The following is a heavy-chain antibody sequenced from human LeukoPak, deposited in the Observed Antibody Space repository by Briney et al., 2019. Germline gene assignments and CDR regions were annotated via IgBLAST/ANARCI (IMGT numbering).Heavy chain of an antibody. CDR1: GFTFSSYE. CDR3: ARDGLRRPPTPYCGGDCPLDY. CDR2: ISSSGSTR. Sequence: PGGSLRLSCEASGFTFSSYEMNWVRQAPGKGLEWVSYISSSGSTRYYADSVKGRFTISRDNAKNSLYLQMNSLRVEDTAMYYCARDGLRRPPTPYCGGDCPLDYWGQGTLVSVSS. D-gene: IGHD2-21*02. V-gene: IGHV3-48*03. J-gene: IGHJ4*02.